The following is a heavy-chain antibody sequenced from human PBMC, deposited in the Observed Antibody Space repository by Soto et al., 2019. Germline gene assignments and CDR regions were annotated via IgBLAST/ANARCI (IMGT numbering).Heavy chain of an antibody. V-gene: IGHV4-4*02. D-gene: IGHD2-21*01. CDR3: ATVPPRIVVVLAEFPT. CDR1: GTSISSTYW. Sequence: QVELKQSGPGLVRPSGTLSLTCRVSGTSISSTYWWTWVRQSPGKGLEWIGEIYHNGITKYNPSLXSXVXLXXDKSNNQFSLKLTSVPAADTAVYYCATVPPRIVVVLAEFPTWGQGTLVTVSS. CDR2: IYHNGIT. J-gene: IGHJ4*02.